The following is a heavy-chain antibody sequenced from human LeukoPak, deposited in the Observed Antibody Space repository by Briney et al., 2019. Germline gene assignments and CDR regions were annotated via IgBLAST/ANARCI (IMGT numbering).Heavy chain of an antibody. J-gene: IGHJ4*02. D-gene: IGHD3-3*01. CDR2: IKQDGSEK. CDR3: AVDFWSPRVDY. CDR1: GFTFSSYW. V-gene: IGHV3-7*01. Sequence: GGSLRLSCAASGFTFSSYWMSWVRQAPGKGLEWVANIKQDGSEKYYVDSVKGRFTISRDSAKNSLYLQMNSLRAEDTAVYYCAVDFWSPRVDYWGQGTLVTVSS.